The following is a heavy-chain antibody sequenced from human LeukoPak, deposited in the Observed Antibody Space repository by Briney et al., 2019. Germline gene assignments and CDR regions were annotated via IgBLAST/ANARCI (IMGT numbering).Heavy chain of an antibody. D-gene: IGHD5-18*01. CDR3: AREPSKDTAMVLDY. CDR2: IRYDGSNK. CDR1: GFTFSSYG. J-gene: IGHJ4*02. V-gene: IGHV3-30*02. Sequence: PGGSLRLSCAASGFTFSSYGMHWVRQAPGKGLEWVAFIRYDGSNKYYADSVKGRFTISRDNSKNTLYLQMNSLRAEDTAVYYCAREPSKDTAMVLDYWGQGTLVTVSS.